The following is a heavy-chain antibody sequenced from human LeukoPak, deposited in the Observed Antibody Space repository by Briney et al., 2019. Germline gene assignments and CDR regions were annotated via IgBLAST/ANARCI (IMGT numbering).Heavy chain of an antibody. V-gene: IGHV3-30-3*01. Sequence: GGSLRLSCAASRFTFSNYAIHWVRQAPGKGLEWVALISYDGSSKYHADSVKGRFTISRDNSKNTLYLQMNSLRAEDTAVYYCARDGTVLRYFDWLFYWGQGTLVTVSS. D-gene: IGHD3-9*01. CDR3: ARDGTVLRYFDWLFY. CDR2: ISYDGSSK. CDR1: RFTFSNYA. J-gene: IGHJ4*02.